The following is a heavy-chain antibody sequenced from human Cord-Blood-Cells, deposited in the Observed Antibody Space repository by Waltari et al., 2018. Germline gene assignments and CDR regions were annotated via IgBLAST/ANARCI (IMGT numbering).Heavy chain of an antibody. V-gene: IGHV4-39*01. J-gene: IGHJ6*03. CDR2: IYYSGST. CDR1: GGSVSRISSY. CDR3: ATIDYYYYYMDV. Sequence: QLQLQESGPGLVKPSETLSLTCTVSGGSVSRISSYWGWIRQPPGKGLEWIGSIYYSGSTYYNPSLKSRVTISVDTSKNQFSLKLSSVTAADTAVYYCATIDYYYYYMDVWGKGTTVTVSS. D-gene: IGHD2-15*01.